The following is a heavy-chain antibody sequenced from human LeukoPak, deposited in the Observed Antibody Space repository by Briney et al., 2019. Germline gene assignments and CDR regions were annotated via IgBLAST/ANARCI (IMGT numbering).Heavy chain of an antibody. V-gene: IGHV3-48*01. D-gene: IGHD1-26*01. Sequence: GGSLRLSCTVSGFTVSSNSWSWVRQAPGKGLEWVSYISSSSSTIYYADSVKGRFTISRDNAKNSLYLQMNSLRAEDTAVYYCARDLVGYMDVWGKGTTVTVSS. CDR3: ARDLVGYMDV. CDR1: GFTVSSNS. CDR2: ISSSSSTI. J-gene: IGHJ6*03.